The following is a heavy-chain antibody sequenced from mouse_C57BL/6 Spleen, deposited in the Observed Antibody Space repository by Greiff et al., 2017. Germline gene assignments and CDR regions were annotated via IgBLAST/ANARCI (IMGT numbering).Heavy chain of an antibody. CDR3: ARVWYYAMDY. V-gene: IGHV5-17*01. J-gene: IGHJ4*01. CDR1: GFTFSDYG. CDR2: ISSGSSTI. Sequence: EVQRVESGGGLVKPGGSLKLSCAASGFTFSDYGMHWVRQAPEKGLEWVAYISSGSSTIYYADTVKGRFTISRDNAKNTLCLQMTRLGSEDTAMYYCARVWYYAMDYWGQGTSVTVSS.